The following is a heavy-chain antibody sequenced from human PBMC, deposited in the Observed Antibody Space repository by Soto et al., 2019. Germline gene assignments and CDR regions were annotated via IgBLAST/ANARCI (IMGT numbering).Heavy chain of an antibody. D-gene: IGHD1-26*01. CDR1: GFTFSNAW. CDR2: IKSKTDGGTT. V-gene: IGHV3-15*01. Sequence: GGSLRLSCAASGFTFSNAWMSWVRQAPGKGLEWVGRIKSKTDGGTTDYAAPVKGRFTISRDDSKNTLYLQMNSLKTEDTAVYYCTIPPDSGERDAFDIWGQGTMVTVSS. CDR3: TIPPDSGERDAFDI. J-gene: IGHJ3*02.